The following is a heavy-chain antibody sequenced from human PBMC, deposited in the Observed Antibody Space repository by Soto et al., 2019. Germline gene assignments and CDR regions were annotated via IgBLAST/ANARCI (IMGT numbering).Heavy chain of an antibody. CDR3: TTQGGYCSGGSCSYFDY. Sequence: GGSLRLSCAASGFTFSNAWMSWVRQAPGKGLEWVGRIKSKTDGGTTDYAAPVKGRFTISRDDSKNTLYLQMNSLKTEDTAVYYCTTQGGYCSGGSCSYFDYWGQGTLVTVSS. J-gene: IGHJ4*02. D-gene: IGHD2-15*01. CDR2: IKSKTDGGTT. V-gene: IGHV3-15*01. CDR1: GFTFSNAW.